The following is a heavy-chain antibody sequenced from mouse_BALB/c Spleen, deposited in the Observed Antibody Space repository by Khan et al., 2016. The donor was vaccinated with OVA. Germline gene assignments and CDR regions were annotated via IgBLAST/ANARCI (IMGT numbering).Heavy chain of an antibody. J-gene: IGHJ4*01. CDR2: IYPGNVNT. CDR3: ASGDFYGTYAMDY. CDR1: GSTFTNYY. Sequence: QVQLQQSGPELVKPGASVRISCKASGSTFTNYYIHWVKQRPGQGLEWIGWIYPGNVNTKYNENFKDKTTLTADKSSSTAYMLLSRLTSEDSAVNFCASGDFYGTYAMDYWGQGTSVIVSS. D-gene: IGHD1-1*01. V-gene: IGHV1S56*01.